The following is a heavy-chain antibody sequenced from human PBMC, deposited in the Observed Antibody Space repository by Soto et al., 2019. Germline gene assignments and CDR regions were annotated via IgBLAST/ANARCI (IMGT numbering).Heavy chain of an antibody. CDR1: GYTFTGYY. CDR3: ARSRVVGYRGPLPFDY. J-gene: IGHJ4*02. Sequence: GASVKVSCKASGYTFTGYYMHWVRQAPGQGLEWMGWINPNSGGTNYAQKFQGRVTMTRDTSISTAYMELSRLRSDDTAVYYCARSRVVGYRGPLPFDYWGQGTLVTVSS. D-gene: IGHD3-3*01. V-gene: IGHV1-2*02. CDR2: INPNSGGT.